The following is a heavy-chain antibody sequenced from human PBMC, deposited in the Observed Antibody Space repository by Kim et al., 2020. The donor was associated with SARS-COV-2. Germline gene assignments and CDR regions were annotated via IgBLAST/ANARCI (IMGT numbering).Heavy chain of an antibody. CDR1: GYSFTSYW. CDR2: IYPGDSDT. J-gene: IGHJ4*02. V-gene: IGHV5-51*01. D-gene: IGHD3-10*01. CDR3: ARHDIGSGSYYNPFDY. Sequence: GESLKISCKGSGYSFTSYWIGWVRQMPGKGLEWMGIIYPGDSDTRYSPSFQGQVTISADKSISTAYLQWSSLKASDTAMYYCARHDIGSGSYYNPFDYWGQGTLVTVSS.